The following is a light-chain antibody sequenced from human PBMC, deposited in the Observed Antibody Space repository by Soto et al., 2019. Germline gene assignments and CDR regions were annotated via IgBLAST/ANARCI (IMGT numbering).Light chain of an antibody. Sequence: QSALTQPASVSGSPGQSITISCTGTNSDIGGYNYVSWYQQHPGKAPKLMIYDVSNRPSGVSYRFSGSKSGNTASLTISGLQAEGEADYYCSSYTSRSTLGVFGGGTKLTLL. CDR1: NSDIGGYNY. V-gene: IGLV2-14*03. CDR3: SSYTSRSTLGV. J-gene: IGLJ2*01. CDR2: DVS.